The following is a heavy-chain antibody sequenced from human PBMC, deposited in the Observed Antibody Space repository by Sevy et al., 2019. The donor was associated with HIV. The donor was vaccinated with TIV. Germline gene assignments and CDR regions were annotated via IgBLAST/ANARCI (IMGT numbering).Heavy chain of an antibody. CDR1: GYTLTQLS. J-gene: IGHJ4*02. D-gene: IGHD3-22*01. CDR3: AITKDYYDSSGYPFDY. V-gene: IGHV1-24*01. CDR2: FDPEDGET. Sequence: SSVNVSCKVSGYTLTQLSMHWVRQAPGKGLEWMGSFDPEDGETIYAQKFQGRVTMTEDTSTDTAYMELSSLKSEDTAVFYCAITKDYYDSSGYPFDYWGQGTLVTVSS.